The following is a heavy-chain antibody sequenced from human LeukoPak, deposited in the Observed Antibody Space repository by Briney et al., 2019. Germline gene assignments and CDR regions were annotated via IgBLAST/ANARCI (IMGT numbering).Heavy chain of an antibody. CDR1: GFTLSSYE. CDR3: ARDKIGGSMAGSNFDY. D-gene: IGHD6-19*01. CDR2: IVYSDGSA. V-gene: IGHV3-23*01. J-gene: IGHJ4*02. Sequence: SGGSLRLSCTVSGFTLSSYEMSWIRQAPGKGLEWVSSIVYSDGSAYYADSVKGRFTISRDDSKNTLYLQLSSLRAEDTAVYYCARDKIGGSMAGSNFDYWGQGTLVTVSS.